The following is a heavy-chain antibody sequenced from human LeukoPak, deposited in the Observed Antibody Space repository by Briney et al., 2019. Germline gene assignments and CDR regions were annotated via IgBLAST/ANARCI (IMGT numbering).Heavy chain of an antibody. J-gene: IGHJ4*02. Sequence: PGGSLRLSCAASGFTFSSYAMSWVRQAPGKGLEWVSAISGSGGSTYYADSVKGRFTISRDNSKNTLYVQMNSLRAEDTGVYYCATHLITMVRGVITLYYFDYWGQGTLVTVSS. V-gene: IGHV3-23*01. CDR2: ISGSGGST. CDR1: GFTFSSYA. CDR3: ATHLITMVRGVITLYYFDY. D-gene: IGHD3-10*01.